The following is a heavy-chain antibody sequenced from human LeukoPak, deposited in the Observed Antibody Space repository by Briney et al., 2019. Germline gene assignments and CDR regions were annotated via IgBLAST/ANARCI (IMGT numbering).Heavy chain of an antibody. Sequence: SETLSLTCTVSGGSISSYYWSWIRQPPGKGLEWIGYIYYSGSTNYNPSLKSRVTISVDTSKNQFSLKLSSVTAADTAVYYCARSIVAKRAGHGMDVWGQGTTVTVSS. V-gene: IGHV4-59*01. CDR1: GGSISSYY. D-gene: IGHD5-12*01. J-gene: IGHJ6*02. CDR2: IYYSGST. CDR3: ARSIVAKRAGHGMDV.